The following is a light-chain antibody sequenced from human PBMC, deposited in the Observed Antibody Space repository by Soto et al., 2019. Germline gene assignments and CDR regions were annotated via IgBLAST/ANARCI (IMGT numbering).Light chain of an antibody. J-gene: IGKJ4*01. CDR3: QQRRNWPLT. CDR1: QSVDSY. CDR2: DVS. V-gene: IGKV3-11*01. Sequence: EIVLTQSPATLSLSAGERATLSCRASQSVDSYLTWYQQKPGQAPRLLIYDVSKRATGIPVRFSGSGSGTDFTLTISSLEPEDVAIYYRQQRRNWPLTFGGGTKVEIK.